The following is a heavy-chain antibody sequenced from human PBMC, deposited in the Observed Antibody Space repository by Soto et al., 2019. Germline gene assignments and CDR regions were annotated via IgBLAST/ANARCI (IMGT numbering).Heavy chain of an antibody. CDR3: ARVSDFGEIVX. CDR1: GGSISSVDYY. V-gene: IGHV4-30-4*01. Sequence: SETLSLTCTVSGGSISSVDYYWSWIRQPPGKGLELIGYIYYSGSTYYNPSLKSRVTISVDTSKNQFSLKLSSVTAADTAVYYCARVSDFGEIVXWGQGTLFTVSX. D-gene: IGHD3-10*01. CDR2: IYYSGST. J-gene: IGHJ4*02.